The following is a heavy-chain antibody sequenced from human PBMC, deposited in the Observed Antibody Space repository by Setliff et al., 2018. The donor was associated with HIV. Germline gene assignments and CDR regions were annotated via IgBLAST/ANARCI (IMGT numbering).Heavy chain of an antibody. V-gene: IGHV4-31*03. D-gene: IGHD2-21*01. CDR1: GGSISSGGYY. J-gene: IGHJ4*02. CDR2: IYYSGTT. CDR3: ARASRWGSIPFDY. Sequence: SETLSLTCTVSGGSISSGGYYWSWIRQHPGKGLEWIGYIYYSGTTHYNPSLKSRVFISVDTSKNQFSLKLSSVTAADTAVYFCARASRWGSIPFDYWGQGTLVTVSS.